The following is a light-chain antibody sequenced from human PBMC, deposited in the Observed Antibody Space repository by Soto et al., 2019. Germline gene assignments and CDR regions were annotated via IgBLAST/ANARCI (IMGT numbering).Light chain of an antibody. CDR3: KQYDSSVT. CDR2: GAS. J-gene: IGKJ1*01. V-gene: IGKV3-20*01. Sequence: EIVLTQSPGSLSLSPGEGATLSCRASQSVSSSFFAWYQQKPGQAPSLLIYGASRRATGVPDRCSGSGSGTDFTLSISRLEPEDFAVYSCKQYDSSVTFGQGTKVEIK. CDR1: QSVSSSF.